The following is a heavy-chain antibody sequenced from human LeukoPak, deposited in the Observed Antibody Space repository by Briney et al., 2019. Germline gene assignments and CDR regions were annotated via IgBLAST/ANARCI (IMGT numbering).Heavy chain of an antibody. V-gene: IGHV3-7*01. CDR3: ASLGITGTHGNWFDP. CDR2: IKQDGSEK. D-gene: IGHD1-20*01. Sequence: GGSLRLSCAASGFTFSSYWMSWVRQAPGKGLEWVANIKQDGSEKYYVDSVKGRFTISRDNAKNSLYLQMNSLRAEDTAVYYCASLGITGTHGNWFDPWGQGTLVTVSS. CDR1: GFTFSSYW. J-gene: IGHJ5*02.